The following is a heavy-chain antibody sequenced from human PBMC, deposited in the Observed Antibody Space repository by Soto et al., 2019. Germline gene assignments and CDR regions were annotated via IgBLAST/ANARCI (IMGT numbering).Heavy chain of an antibody. CDR1: GYTFTGYY. CDR2: INPNSGGT. D-gene: IGHD6-13*01. CDR3: ARVFRPGSSWSKDAFDI. J-gene: IGHJ3*02. Sequence: GESLKISCKGSGYTFTGYYMHWVRQAPGQGLEWMGWINPNSGGTNYAQKFQGRVTMTRDTSISTAYMELSRLRSDDTAVYYCARVFRPGSSWSKDAFDIWGQGTMVTVSS. V-gene: IGHV1-2*02.